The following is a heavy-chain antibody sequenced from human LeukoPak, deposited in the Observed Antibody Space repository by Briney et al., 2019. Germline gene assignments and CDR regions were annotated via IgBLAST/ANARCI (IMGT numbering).Heavy chain of an antibody. CDR1: GGSISY. J-gene: IGHJ3*02. V-gene: IGHV4-4*07. D-gene: IGHD6-19*01. CDR2: IYTSVSS. Sequence: PSQTLSLTCTVSGGSISYWRWIRQPAGKGLEWVGRIYTSVSSNYNPSLKSQVTISVDTSTNQFSLKLSSVTAADTAMYYCTRVNIAVSGDASDIWGRGTMVTVSS. CDR3: TRVNIAVSGDASDI.